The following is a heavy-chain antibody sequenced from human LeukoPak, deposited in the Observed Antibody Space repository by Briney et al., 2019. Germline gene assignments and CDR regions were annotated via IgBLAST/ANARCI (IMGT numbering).Heavy chain of an antibody. D-gene: IGHD3-3*01. J-gene: IGHJ3*02. V-gene: IGHV3-7*03. CDR3: ARVSRAYYDFWSGYRSDAFDI. Sequence: GGSLRLSCAASGFTFNSYWMIWVRQAPGKGLEWVANINPDGSGKYYVDSVKGRFTISRDNAKKSLYLQMNSLRAEDTAVYYCARVSRAYYDFWSGYRSDAFDIWGQGTMVTVSS. CDR2: INPDGSGK. CDR1: GFTFNSYW.